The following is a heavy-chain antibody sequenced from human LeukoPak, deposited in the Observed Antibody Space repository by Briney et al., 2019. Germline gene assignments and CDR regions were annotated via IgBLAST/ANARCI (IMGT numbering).Heavy chain of an antibody. Sequence: SQTLSLTCAISGDSVSSNLVAWNWIRQSPSRGLEWLGRTYYRSKWYNDYAVSLRSRIVIKPDKSMNQFSLQLNSMTPEDTAVYYCARDHAGMDVWGQGTTVIVSS. V-gene: IGHV6-1*01. J-gene: IGHJ6*02. CDR1: GDSVSSNLVA. CDR2: TYYRSKWYN. CDR3: ARDHAGMDV.